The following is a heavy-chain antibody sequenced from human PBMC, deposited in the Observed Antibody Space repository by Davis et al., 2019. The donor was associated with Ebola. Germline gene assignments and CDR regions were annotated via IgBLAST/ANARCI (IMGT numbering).Heavy chain of an antibody. CDR2: IRSKAYGGTT. V-gene: IGHV3-49*04. J-gene: IGHJ6*03. Sequence: GESLKISCSASGFTFSSYAMHWVRQAPGKGLEWVGFIRSKAYGGTTEYAASVKGRFTISRDDSKSIAYLQMNSLKTEDTAVYYCTRVPELGVGDPARYYYYYYMDVWGKGTTVTVSS. CDR3: TRVPELGVGDPARYYYYYYMDV. CDR1: GFTFSSYA. D-gene: IGHD3-16*01.